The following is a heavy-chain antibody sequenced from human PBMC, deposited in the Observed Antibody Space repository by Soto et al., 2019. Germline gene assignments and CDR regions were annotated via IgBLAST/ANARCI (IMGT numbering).Heavy chain of an antibody. Sequence: ASVKVSCKASGYTFTSYAMHWVRQAPGQRLEWMGWINAGNGNTKYSQKFQGRVTITRDTSASTAYMELSSLRSEDTAVYYCARVYDSSGSYYYYYGMDVWGQGTTVTVSS. CDR2: INAGNGNT. CDR3: ARVYDSSGSYYYYYGMDV. D-gene: IGHD3-22*01. CDR1: GYTFTSYA. J-gene: IGHJ6*02. V-gene: IGHV1-3*01.